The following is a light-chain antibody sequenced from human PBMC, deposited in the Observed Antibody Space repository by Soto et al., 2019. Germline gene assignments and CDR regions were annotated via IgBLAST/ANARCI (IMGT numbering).Light chain of an antibody. Sequence: EIVMTQSPATLSVSPGERATLSCRASQSVYNNLAWYQQKPGQAPRLLIYGASTRATGIPARFTGSGSGTEFTLAINSLQSEGFAVYWCQQYNTWPPTFGPGTKVDIK. V-gene: IGKV3-15*01. CDR2: GAS. CDR1: QSVYNN. J-gene: IGKJ3*01. CDR3: QQYNTWPPT.